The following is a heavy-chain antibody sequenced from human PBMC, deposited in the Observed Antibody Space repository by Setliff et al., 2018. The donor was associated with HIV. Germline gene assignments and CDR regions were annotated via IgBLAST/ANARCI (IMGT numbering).Heavy chain of an antibody. CDR2: IYYSGST. J-gene: IGHJ4*02. Sequence: PSETLSLTCTVSGDSISSYYWSWIRQPPGKGLEWIGYIYYSGSTNYNPSLKSRVTISIDTSKNQFSLKLRSVTAADTAVYYCARDHDYYDSSKSWGFDYWGQGTLVTAPQ. CDR1: GDSISSYY. D-gene: IGHD3-22*01. CDR3: ARDHDYYDSSKSWGFDY. V-gene: IGHV4-59*12.